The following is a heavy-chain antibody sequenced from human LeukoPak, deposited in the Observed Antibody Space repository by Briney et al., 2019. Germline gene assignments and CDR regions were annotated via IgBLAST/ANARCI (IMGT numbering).Heavy chain of an antibody. CDR2: ISSSGSTI. D-gene: IGHD4-17*01. J-gene: IGHJ6*02. CDR3: ARESYGDYFYYYYGMDV. Sequence: GGSLRLSCAASGFTFSDYYMSWIRQAPGKGLEWVSYISSSGSTIYYADSVKGRFTISRDNAKNSLYLQMNSLRAEDTAVYYCARESYGDYFYYYYGMDVWGQGTTVTVSS. V-gene: IGHV3-11*04. CDR1: GFTFSDYY.